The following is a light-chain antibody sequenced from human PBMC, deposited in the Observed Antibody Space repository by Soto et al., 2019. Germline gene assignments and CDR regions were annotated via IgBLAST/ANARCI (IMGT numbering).Light chain of an antibody. V-gene: IGKV3D-15*01. J-gene: IGKJ2*01. CDR1: QSISRN. CDR2: DAS. Sequence: EIVMTQSPATLSVSPGERATLSCRASQSISRNLAWYQQKPGQAPRLLIYDASTRATGIPARFSVSGSGTEFTLTISSLQSEDFAVYSCQQYNNWAYTFGQGTKLEIK. CDR3: QQYNNWAYT.